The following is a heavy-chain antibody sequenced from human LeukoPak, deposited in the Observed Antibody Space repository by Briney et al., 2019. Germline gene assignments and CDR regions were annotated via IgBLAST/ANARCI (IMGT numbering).Heavy chain of an antibody. Sequence: QPGGSLRLSCAASGFTFSSYEMNRVRQAPGKGLEWVSYISSSGSTIYYADSVKGRFTISRDNAKNSLYLQMNSLRAEDTAVYYCARDYLTYFGVVIKYFDYWGQGTLVTVSS. CDR2: ISSSGSTI. V-gene: IGHV3-48*03. CDR3: ARDYLTYFGVVIKYFDY. D-gene: IGHD3-3*01. CDR1: GFTFSSYE. J-gene: IGHJ4*02.